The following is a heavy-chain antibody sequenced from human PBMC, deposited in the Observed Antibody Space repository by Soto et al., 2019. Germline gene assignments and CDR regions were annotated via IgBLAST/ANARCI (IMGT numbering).Heavy chain of an antibody. D-gene: IGHD6-19*01. J-gene: IGHJ4*02. CDR2: IYYSGST. V-gene: IGHV4-59*01. CDR1: GGSIISYY. CDR3: ARTSGWWDYFDY. Sequence: LEILSLTCTVSGGSIISYYWSWIRQPPGKGLEWIGYIYYSGSTNYNPSLKSRVTISVDTSKNQFSLKLSSVTAADTAVYYCARTSGWWDYFDYWGQGTLVTVSS.